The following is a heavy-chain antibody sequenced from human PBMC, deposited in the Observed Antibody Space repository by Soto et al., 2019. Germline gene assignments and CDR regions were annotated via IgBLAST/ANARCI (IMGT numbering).Heavy chain of an antibody. CDR2: IDPSDSYT. D-gene: IGHD2-2*01. V-gene: IGHV5-10-1*01. CDR3: ARHEGQKSWYQLMRPYYGMDV. CDR1: GYSFTSYW. Sequence: PGESLKISCKGSGYSFTSYWISWVRQMPGKGLEWMGRIDPSDSYTNYSPSFQGHVTISAGKSISTAYLQWSSLKASDTAMYYCARHEGQKSWYQLMRPYYGMDVWGQGTTVTVSS. J-gene: IGHJ6*02.